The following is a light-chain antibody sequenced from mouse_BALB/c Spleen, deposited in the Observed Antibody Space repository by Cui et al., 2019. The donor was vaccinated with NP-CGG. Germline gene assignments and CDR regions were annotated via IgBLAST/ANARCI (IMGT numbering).Light chain of an antibody. CDR3: LQYSEHPT. Sequence: GEHLTINCRASKDFNKSFAWVQQKPRKAPRMLIHFASTLVPGVPEKFSGSGSGTDFSRTIRNMETKDIPMYYCLQYSEHPTFGGGTKLEIK. V-gene: IGKV14-87-2*01. J-gene: IGKJ1*01. CDR2: FAS. CDR1: KDFNKS.